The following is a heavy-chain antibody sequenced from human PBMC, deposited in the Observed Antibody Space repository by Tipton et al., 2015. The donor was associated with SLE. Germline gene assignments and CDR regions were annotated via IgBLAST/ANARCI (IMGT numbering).Heavy chain of an antibody. CDR1: GYTFTNYG. V-gene: IGHV1-69*13. CDR3: ARDLGGSGDY. J-gene: IGHJ4*02. D-gene: IGHD3-16*01. Sequence: QLVQSGAEVKKPGASVKVSCKASGYTFTNYGVSWVRQAPGQGLEWMGGIIPIFGTANYAQKFQGRVTITADESTSTAYMELSSLRSEDTAVYYCARDLGGSGDYWGQGTLVTVSS. CDR2: IIPIFGTA.